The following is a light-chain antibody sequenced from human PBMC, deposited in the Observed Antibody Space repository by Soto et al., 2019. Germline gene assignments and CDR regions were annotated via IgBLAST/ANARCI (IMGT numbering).Light chain of an antibody. J-gene: IGLJ1*01. CDR2: DVD. V-gene: IGLV2-8*01. CDR1: SSDVGGYDS. Sequence: QSVLTQPPSASGSPGQSVTISCSGTSSDVGGYDSVSWYQHHPGKVPKLIIFDVDKWPSGVPDRFSGFKSGNTASLTVSGLRAEDKADYYCSSYAGSNTFVFGAGTKVTVL. CDR3: SSYAGSNTFV.